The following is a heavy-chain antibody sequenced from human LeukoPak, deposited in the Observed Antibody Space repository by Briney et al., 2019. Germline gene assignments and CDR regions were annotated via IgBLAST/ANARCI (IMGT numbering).Heavy chain of an antibody. CDR1: GYSISSGYY. D-gene: IGHD3-22*01. CDR3: ASNRDYYDSSGQFDY. Sequence: SETLSLTCTVSGYSISSGYYWGWIRQPPGKGLEWIGSIYHSGSTYYNPSLKSRVTISVDTSKNQFSLKLSSVTAADTAVYYCASNRDYYDSSGQFDYWGQGTLVTVSS. J-gene: IGHJ4*02. CDR2: IYHSGST. V-gene: IGHV4-38-2*02.